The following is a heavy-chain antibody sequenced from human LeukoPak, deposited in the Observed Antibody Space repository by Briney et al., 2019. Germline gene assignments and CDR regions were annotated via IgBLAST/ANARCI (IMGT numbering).Heavy chain of an antibody. J-gene: IGHJ4*02. Sequence: GGSLRLSCAASGFTFSSYGMHWVRQAPGQGLEWMGWINPNSGGTNYAQKFQGRVTMTRDTSISTAYMELSRLRSDDTAVYYCARVRDDRSSGSYDYWGQGTLVTVSS. D-gene: IGHD1-26*01. V-gene: IGHV1-2*02. CDR1: GFTFSSYG. CDR2: INPNSGGT. CDR3: ARVRDDRSSGSYDY.